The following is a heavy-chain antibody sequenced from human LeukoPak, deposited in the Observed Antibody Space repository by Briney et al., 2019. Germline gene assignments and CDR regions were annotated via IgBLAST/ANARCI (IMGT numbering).Heavy chain of an antibody. Sequence: LRLSCTTSGFTFSSYALSWIRQPPGKGLEWIGYIYYSGSTYYNPSLKSRVTISVDTSKNQFSLKLSSVTAADTAVYYCARGGRLGSSGYYWGPPPYYFDYWGQGTLVTVSS. V-gene: IGHV4-30-4*01. D-gene: IGHD3-22*01. J-gene: IGHJ4*02. CDR3: ARGGRLGSSGYYWGPPPYYFDY. CDR2: IYYSGST. CDR1: GFTFSSYA.